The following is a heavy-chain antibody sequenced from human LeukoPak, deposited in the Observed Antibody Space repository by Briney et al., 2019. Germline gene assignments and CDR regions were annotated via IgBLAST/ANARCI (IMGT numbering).Heavy chain of an antibody. D-gene: IGHD6-13*01. CDR2: ISSSDTYI. CDR1: GFTFSSFS. Sequence: PGGALRLSCAASGFTFSSFSMNWVRQAPGKGLEWVSSISSSDTYIYYADSVKGRFTISRDNAKNSLYLQMNSLRTEDTAVYYCARGDPHIAPGGQGTLVTVSS. CDR3: ARGDPHIAP. V-gene: IGHV3-21*01. J-gene: IGHJ5*02.